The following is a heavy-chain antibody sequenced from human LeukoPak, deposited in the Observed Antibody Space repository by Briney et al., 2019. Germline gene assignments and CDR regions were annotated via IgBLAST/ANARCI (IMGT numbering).Heavy chain of an antibody. CDR2: ISWNSGSI. CDR3: AKGVQELLPPEYFQH. Sequence: PGGSLRLSCAASGFTFSSYWMSWVRQAPGKGLEWVSGISWNSGSIGYADSVKGRFTISRDNAKNSLYLQMNSLRAEDTALYYCAKGVQELLPPEYFQHWGQGTLVTVSS. D-gene: IGHD1-26*01. CDR1: GFTFSSYW. J-gene: IGHJ1*01. V-gene: IGHV3-9*01.